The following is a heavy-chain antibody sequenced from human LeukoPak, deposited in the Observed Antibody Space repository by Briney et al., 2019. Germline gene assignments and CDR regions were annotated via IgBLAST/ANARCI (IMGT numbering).Heavy chain of an antibody. CDR2: FDPEDGET. J-gene: IGHJ4*02. Sequence: ASVKVSCKVSGYTLTELSMHWVRQAPGKGLEWMGGFDPEDGETIYAQKFQGRVTMTEDTSTDTPYMELSGLRSEDTAVYYCATDHGSTDLDHWGQGTLVTVSS. CDR3: ATDHGSTDLDH. CDR1: GYTLTELS. D-gene: IGHD2-2*03. V-gene: IGHV1-24*01.